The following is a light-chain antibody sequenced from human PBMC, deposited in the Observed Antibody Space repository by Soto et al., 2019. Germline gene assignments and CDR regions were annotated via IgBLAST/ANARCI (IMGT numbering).Light chain of an antibody. CDR1: QSISSN. CDR3: QQYNNWPRT. V-gene: IGKV3-15*01. J-gene: IGKJ1*01. CDR2: GAS. Sequence: EIVMTQSPATLSVSPGDRVTLSCWASQSISSNLAWYQQNRGQAPRILIYGASTRYTGIPARFSGSGSGTEFPLTISSLQSEDFAVYYCQQYNNWPRTFGQGTRVEIK.